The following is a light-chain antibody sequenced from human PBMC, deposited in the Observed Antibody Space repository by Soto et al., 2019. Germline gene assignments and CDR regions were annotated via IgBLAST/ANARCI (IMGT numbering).Light chain of an antibody. CDR1: QSVSSN. CDR2: GES. J-gene: IGKJ1*01. Sequence: EILLTQSPATLSVSPGERPTLSCRASQSVSSNLAWYQQKPGKAPRLLIYGESTRATGIPARFSGSGSGTEFTLTISSLQYEDFAVYYCQQPWTFGQGTKVDIK. V-gene: IGKV3-15*01. CDR3: QQPWT.